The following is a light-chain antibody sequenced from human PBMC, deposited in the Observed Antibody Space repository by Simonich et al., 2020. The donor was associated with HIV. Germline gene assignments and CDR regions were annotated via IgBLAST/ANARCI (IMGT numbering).Light chain of an antibody. J-gene: IGKJ3*01. Sequence: DIVMTQSPLSLPVTPGEPASISCRSSQSLLHVYNYLDWYLQKPGQSPQLLIYLGSNRASGVPDRFSGSGSGTDFTLKISRVEAEDVGVYYCMQARQTPFTFGPGTKVDIK. CDR3: MQARQTPFT. CDR2: LGS. CDR1: QSLLHVYNY. V-gene: IGKV2-28*01.